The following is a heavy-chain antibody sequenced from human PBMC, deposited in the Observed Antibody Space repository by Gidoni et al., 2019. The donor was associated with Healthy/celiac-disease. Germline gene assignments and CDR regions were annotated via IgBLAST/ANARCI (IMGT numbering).Heavy chain of an antibody. V-gene: IGHV3-23*01. CDR1: GFTFSRYA. J-gene: IGHJ4*02. CDR2: ISGSGGSK. CDR3: AKDPSDFWSGYYPTFDY. Sequence: EVQLLESGGGLVQPGGSLRLSCAASGFTFSRYAMSWVRQAPGKGLAWVSAISGSGGSKYYADSVKGRFNISRENSKNTLYLQMKSLRAEDTAVYYCAKDPSDFWSGYYPTFDYWGQGTLVTVSS. D-gene: IGHD3-3*01.